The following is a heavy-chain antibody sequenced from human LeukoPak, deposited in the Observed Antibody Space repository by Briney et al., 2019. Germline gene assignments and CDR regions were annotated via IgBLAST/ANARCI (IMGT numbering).Heavy chain of an antibody. CDR1: GFTFSNAL. J-gene: IGHJ4*02. D-gene: IGHD2-8*01. CDR3: AGCRVRYY. V-gene: IGHV3-15*01. Sequence: KAGGSLRLSCAASGFTFSNALMTWVRQAPGKGLEWVGRIKSKSEGGTIDYGAPVKGRFTISRDDSENRLYLQINSLRSEETDVYYCAGCRVRYYWGEGTLLTVSS. CDR2: IKSKSEGGTI.